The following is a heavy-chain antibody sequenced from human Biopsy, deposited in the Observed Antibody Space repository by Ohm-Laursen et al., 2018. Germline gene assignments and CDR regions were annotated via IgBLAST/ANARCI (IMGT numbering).Heavy chain of an antibody. J-gene: IGHJ3*02. CDR3: AGRPWPNAFDI. D-gene: IGHD5-12*01. V-gene: IGHV4-61*01. CDR2: IYYSGST. CDR1: GGSVSSGSYY. Sequence: PGTLSLTCTVSGGSVSSGSYYWSWIRQPPGKGLEWIGYIYYSGSTNCNPSLKSRVTISVDTSRNQFSLKLSSVTAADTAVYYCAGRPWPNAFDIWGQGTMVTVSS.